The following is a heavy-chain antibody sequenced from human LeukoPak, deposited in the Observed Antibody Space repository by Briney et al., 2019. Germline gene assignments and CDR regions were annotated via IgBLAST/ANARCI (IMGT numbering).Heavy chain of an antibody. CDR3: TRDRVVGPYQDYSYMDV. V-gene: IGHV3-20*04. J-gene: IGHJ6*03. D-gene: IGHD1-26*01. CDR1: GFTFDDYG. Sequence: GGSLRLSCAASGFTFDDYGVNWVRQAPGKGRGWVSCVNWNGGSTNYADSVKGRFTMSRDNARNSVYLQMNSLRAEDTALYFCTRDRVVGPYQDYSYMDVWGNGTTVTVSS. CDR2: VNWNGGST.